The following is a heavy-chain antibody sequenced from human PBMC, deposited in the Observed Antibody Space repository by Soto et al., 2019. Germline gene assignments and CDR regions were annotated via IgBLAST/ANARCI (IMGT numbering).Heavy chain of an antibody. Sequence: QVQLVQSGAEVKKPGASVKVSCKASGYTFTSYAMHWVRQAPGQRLEWMGWINAGNGNTKYSQKFQGRVTITRDTSASTGYMELSSLRSEDTAVYYCARSHDYGDYALGYWGQGTLVTVSS. CDR2: INAGNGNT. CDR1: GYTFTSYA. V-gene: IGHV1-3*01. D-gene: IGHD4-17*01. J-gene: IGHJ4*02. CDR3: ARSHDYGDYALGY.